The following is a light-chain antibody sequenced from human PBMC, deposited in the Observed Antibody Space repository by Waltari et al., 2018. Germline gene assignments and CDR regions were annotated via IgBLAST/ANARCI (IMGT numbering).Light chain of an antibody. V-gene: IGLV2-14*01. CDR2: EVS. CDR3: SSYTNSGNVV. Sequence: LTQPASVSGSPGQAITISCTGTSSDIGRYNYVSWYQQHPGKAPKLVISEVSNRPSGVSNRFSGSKSGNTASLTISGLQAEDGAHYYCSSYTNSGNVVFGGGTKLTVL. J-gene: IGLJ2*01. CDR1: SSDIGRYNY.